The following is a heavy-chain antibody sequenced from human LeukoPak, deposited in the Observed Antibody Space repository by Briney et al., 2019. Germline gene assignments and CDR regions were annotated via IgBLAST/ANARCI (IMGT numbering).Heavy chain of an antibody. D-gene: IGHD6-6*01. Sequence: GASVKVSCKASGYTFTSYGISWVRQAPGQGLEWMGWISAYNGNTSYAQKFQGRVTMTRDMSTSTVYMELSSLRSEDTAVYYCATPGGYSSSPIDYWGQGTLVTVSS. CDR2: ISAYNGNT. CDR3: ATPGGYSSSPIDY. V-gene: IGHV1-18*01. J-gene: IGHJ4*02. CDR1: GYTFTSYG.